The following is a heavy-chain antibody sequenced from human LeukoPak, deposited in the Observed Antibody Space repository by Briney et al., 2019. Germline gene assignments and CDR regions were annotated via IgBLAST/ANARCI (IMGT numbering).Heavy chain of an antibody. CDR3: ARGGGGAVVSAV. D-gene: IGHD2-2*01. V-gene: IGHV7-4-1*02. Sequence: ASVKVSCKASGYTFSKYAMNWVRQAPGQGLEWMGWINTKTGSPTYAQGFTGRFVFSLETSVSTAHLQISSLEAEDTAVYYCARGGGGAVVSAVWGQGTLVTVSS. J-gene: IGHJ4*02. CDR2: INTKTGSP. CDR1: GYTFSKYA.